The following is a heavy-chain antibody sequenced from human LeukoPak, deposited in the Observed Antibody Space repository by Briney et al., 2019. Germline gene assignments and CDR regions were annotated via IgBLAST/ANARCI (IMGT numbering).Heavy chain of an antibody. CDR2: IKHDGHEK. CDR1: GFAFINYA. D-gene: IGHD3-10*01. Sequence: GGSLRLSCAASGFAFINYAVTWVRQAPGKGLEWVANIKHDGHEKYYVDSVKGRFTISRDNAKTLYLQMNSLRAEDTAVYYCARVGLYGSGSYGAVDIWGQGTMVTVSS. CDR3: ARVGLYGSGSYGAVDI. V-gene: IGHV3-7*01. J-gene: IGHJ3*02.